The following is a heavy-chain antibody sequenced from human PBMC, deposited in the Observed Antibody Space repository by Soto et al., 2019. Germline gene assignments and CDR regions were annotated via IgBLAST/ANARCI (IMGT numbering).Heavy chain of an antibody. CDR2: INPNSGGT. CDR3: ARFRYSGSYYYGMDV. D-gene: IGHD1-26*01. V-gene: IGHV1-2*04. J-gene: IGHJ6*02. Sequence: QVQLVQSGAEVKKPGASVKVSCKASGYTFTGYYMHWVRQAPGQGPEWMGWINPNSGGTNYAQKFQGWVTMTRDPAISTAYMELGRLRSDDTAVYYCARFRYSGSYYYGMDVWGQGTTVTVSS. CDR1: GYTFTGYY.